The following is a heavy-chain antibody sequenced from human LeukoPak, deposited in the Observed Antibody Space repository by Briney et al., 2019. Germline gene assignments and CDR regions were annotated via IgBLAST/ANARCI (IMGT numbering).Heavy chain of an antibody. J-gene: IGHJ4*02. CDR3: ARESPVVPAAPFDY. V-gene: IGHV3-33*01. Sequence: GGSLRLSCAASGFTFSSYGMHWVRQAPGKGLEWVAVIWYDGGNKYYADSVKGRFTISRDNSKNTLYLQMNSLRAEDTAVYYCARESPVVPAAPFDYWGQGTLVTVSS. D-gene: IGHD2-2*01. CDR2: IWYDGGNK. CDR1: GFTFSSYG.